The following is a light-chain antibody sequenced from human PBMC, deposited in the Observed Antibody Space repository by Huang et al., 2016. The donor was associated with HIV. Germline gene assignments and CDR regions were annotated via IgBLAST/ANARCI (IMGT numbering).Light chain of an antibody. J-gene: IGKJ2*01. CDR2: GAS. CDR3: HQYDNWPPFT. CDR1: ESISNN. V-gene: IGKV3-15*01. Sequence: EIVMTQSPATLSVSPGESITLSCRASESISNNLAWYQQRPGQAPRRLIYGASTRATGAAARVTGSGSGTDFTLTISSLQSEDAAVYYCHQYDNWPPFTFGQGTKLEIK.